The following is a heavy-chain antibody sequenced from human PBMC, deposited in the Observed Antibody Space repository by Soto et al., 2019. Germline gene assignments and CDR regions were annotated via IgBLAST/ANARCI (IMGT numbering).Heavy chain of an antibody. CDR3: ATTGPY. Sequence: QVQLVESGGGVVQPGRSLRLSCAASGFTFSSYGMHWVRQAPGKGLEWVAVIWFDGSNKFYADSVNGRFTISRDNSENTLSLQLTSLRDEASATSYCATTGPYWGQGTLVTVSS. CDR2: IWFDGSNK. CDR1: GFTFSSYG. J-gene: IGHJ4*02. V-gene: IGHV3-33*01.